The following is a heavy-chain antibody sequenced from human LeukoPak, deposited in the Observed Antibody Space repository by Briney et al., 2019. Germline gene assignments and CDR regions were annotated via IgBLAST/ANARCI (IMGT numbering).Heavy chain of an antibody. CDR3: ARYSGFYYYYYTDV. CDR1: GGSFSGYY. J-gene: IGHJ6*03. V-gene: IGHV4-34*01. Sequence: PSETLSLTCAVYGGSFSGYYWSWIRQPPGKGLEWIGEINHSGSTNYNPSLKSRLTISVDTSKSQFSLKLSSVTAADTAVYYCARYSGFYYYYYTDVWGKGTTVTVSS. CDR2: INHSGST. D-gene: IGHD2-21*01.